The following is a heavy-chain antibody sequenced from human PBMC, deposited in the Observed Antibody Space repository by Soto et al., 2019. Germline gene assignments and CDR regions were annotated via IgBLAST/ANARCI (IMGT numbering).Heavy chain of an antibody. CDR1: GFTFSNYW. Sequence: GQLVESGGGLVQPGGSLRLSCAASGFTFSNYWMSWVRQAPGKGLEWVANIEQDGSEKYYVDSVKGRFTISRDNAKNLLYVQMSSVRVDDTAVYFCARDGSGSYFALDNWGQGTLVTVSS. D-gene: IGHD3-10*01. J-gene: IGHJ4*02. V-gene: IGHV3-7*01. CDR3: ARDGSGSYFALDN. CDR2: IEQDGSEK.